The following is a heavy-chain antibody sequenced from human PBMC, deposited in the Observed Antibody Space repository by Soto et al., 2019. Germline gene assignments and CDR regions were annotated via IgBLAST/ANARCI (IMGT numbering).Heavy chain of an antibody. CDR1: GFNFNDYY. V-gene: IGHV3-11*01. CDR3: ARDAGPNGLDV. Sequence: QVQLVESGGGVVKPGGSLRLSCAASGFNFNDYYMGWLRQAPGKGLEWVAYISTGGTPTYFADSLKGRFTTSRDNTQKSMYLHMDSLRAEDTAVCYCARDAGPNGLDVWGPGTTVTVSS. CDR2: ISTGGTPT. J-gene: IGHJ6*02. D-gene: IGHD6-13*01.